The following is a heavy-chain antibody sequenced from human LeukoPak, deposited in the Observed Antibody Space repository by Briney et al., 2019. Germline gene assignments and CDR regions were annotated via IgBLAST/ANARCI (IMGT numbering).Heavy chain of an antibody. CDR1: GGSISSSSYY. J-gene: IGHJ4*02. D-gene: IGHD5/OR15-5a*01. CDR2: IYYSGST. V-gene: IGHV4-39*07. CDR3: ARNFRGGSTYLDY. Sequence: SETLSLTCTVSGGSISSSSYYWGWIRQPPGKGLEWIGSIYYSGSTYYNPSLKSRVTMSVDTSKNQFSPKLTSVTAADTAVYYCARNFRGGSTYLDYWGEGTLVTVSS.